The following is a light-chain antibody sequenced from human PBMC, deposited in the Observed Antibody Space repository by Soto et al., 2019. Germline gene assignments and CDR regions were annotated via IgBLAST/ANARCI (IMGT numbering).Light chain of an antibody. V-gene: IGLV2-8*01. CDR1: SNDIGGFKY. CDR2: GVT. Sequence: QSVLTQPPSASGSPGQSVTISCSGTSNDIGGFKYVSWYQQHPGKAPKLMIYGVTERPSGVPDRFSGSKSGNTASLTVSGLQADDEADYCSSYAGNNISLVFGTGTKLTVL. CDR3: SSYAGNNISLV. J-gene: IGLJ1*01.